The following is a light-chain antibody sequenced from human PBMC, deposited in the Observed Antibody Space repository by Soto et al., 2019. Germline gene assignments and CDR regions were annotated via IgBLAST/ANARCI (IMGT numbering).Light chain of an antibody. CDR3: QQYYCPPRYT. V-gene: IGKV4-1*01. CDR2: WAS. CDR1: QNVLYSSNNKNL. J-gene: IGKJ2*01. Sequence: DIVMTQSPEYLAVSLGERATINCKSSQNVLYSSNNKNLIAWYKQKPGHPPELLIYWASTRESGVPDRFSGSGCWSDFTLTISSLQAEDVAVYYCQQYYCPPRYTFGQGTRLEIK.